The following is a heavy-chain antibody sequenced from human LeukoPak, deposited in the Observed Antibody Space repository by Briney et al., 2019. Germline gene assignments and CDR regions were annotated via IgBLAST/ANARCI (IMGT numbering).Heavy chain of an antibody. CDR2: INTNTGNP. V-gene: IGHV7-4-1*01. J-gene: IGHJ3*02. Sequence: ASVKVSCKASGYTFTNYAMNWVRQAPGQGLEWMGWINTNTGNPTYAQGFTGRFVFSLDTSVSTAYYCARVTRGDYYDSRQRFDAFDIWGQGTMVTVSS. CDR1: GYTFTNYA. D-gene: IGHD3-22*01. CDR3: FDAFDI.